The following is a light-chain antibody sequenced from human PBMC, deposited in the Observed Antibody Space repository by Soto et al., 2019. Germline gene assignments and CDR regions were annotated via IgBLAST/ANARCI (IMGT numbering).Light chain of an antibody. V-gene: IGKV2-28*01. CDR1: QSLLHSNGYNY. CDR3: VQALQNWT. CDR2: LGS. Sequence: DIVMTQSPLSLPVTPGEPASISCRSSQSLLHSNGYNYLDWYLQKPGQSPQLLTYLGSNRASGVPDRFSGSGSGTDFTLKISRVEADDVGVYYCVQALQNWTFGQGTKVEIK. J-gene: IGKJ1*01.